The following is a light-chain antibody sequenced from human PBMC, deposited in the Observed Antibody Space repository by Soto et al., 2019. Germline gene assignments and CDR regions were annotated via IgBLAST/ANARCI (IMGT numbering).Light chain of an antibody. V-gene: IGKV1-5*01. CDR2: DAS. CDR1: QTISSC. Sequence: DIQMTQSPSSLSASVGDRVTITCRASQTISSCLAWYQQKPGKVPKLLIYDASTLKSGVPSRFSGSGSGTDFTLTISSLQPDDVATYYCQQYNSYSGAFGQGTKVELK. CDR3: QQYNSYSGA. J-gene: IGKJ1*01.